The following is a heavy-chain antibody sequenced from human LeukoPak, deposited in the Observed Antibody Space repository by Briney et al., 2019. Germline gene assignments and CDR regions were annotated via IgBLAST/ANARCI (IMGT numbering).Heavy chain of an antibody. Sequence: SETLSLTCIVSGGSISSYYWSWTRQPAGKGLEWIGRIYASGSSNYNPSLKSRVTMSLDTSKNQFSLKLSSVTAADTAVYYCARDLPYTITTSHGMDVWGEGTADTVSS. CDR1: GGSISSYY. V-gene: IGHV4-4*07. CDR2: IYASGSS. J-gene: IGHJ6*02. CDR3: ARDLPYTITTSHGMDV. D-gene: IGHD4-17*01.